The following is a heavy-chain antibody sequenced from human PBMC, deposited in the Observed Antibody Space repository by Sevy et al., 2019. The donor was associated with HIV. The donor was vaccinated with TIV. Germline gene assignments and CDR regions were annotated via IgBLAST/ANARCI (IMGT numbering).Heavy chain of an antibody. Sequence: GGSLRLSCAASGFTFNSYWMTWVRQAPGKGLEWVANINQDGSEKYYVDSVKGRFTISRYNSQTSLSLQMNTRRVDDTAVYFCAREGSSYDTYYYDYAMDLWGLGTTVTVSS. CDR2: INQDGSEK. D-gene: IGHD3-10*01. V-gene: IGHV3-7*01. J-gene: IGHJ6*02. CDR1: GFTFNSYW. CDR3: AREGSSYDTYYYDYAMDL.